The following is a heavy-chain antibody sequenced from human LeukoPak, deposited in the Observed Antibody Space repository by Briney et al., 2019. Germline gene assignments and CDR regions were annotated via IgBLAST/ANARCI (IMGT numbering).Heavy chain of an antibody. CDR3: AKTSGVVPAARVFDY. CDR2: ISGSGGST. V-gene: IGHV3-23*01. Sequence: GGSLRLSCAASGFTFSSYAMSWVRQAPGKGLEWVSAISGSGGSTYYADSVKCRFTISRDNSKNTLYLQMNSLRAEDTAVYYCAKTSGVVPAARVFDYWGQGTLVTVSS. J-gene: IGHJ4*02. CDR1: GFTFSSYA. D-gene: IGHD2-2*01.